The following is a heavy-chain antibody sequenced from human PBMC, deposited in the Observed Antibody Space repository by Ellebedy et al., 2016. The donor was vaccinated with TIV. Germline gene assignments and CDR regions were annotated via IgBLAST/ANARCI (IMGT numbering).Heavy chain of an antibody. CDR1: GYSFTSYW. V-gene: IGHV5-51*01. CDR2: IYPGDSET. D-gene: IGHD1-14*01. Sequence: GESLKISCKGSGYSFTSYWIAWVRQMPGKGLEWMGIIYPGDSETRYSPSFQGQVTISADKSIRTAYLQWSGLKASDTAMYYCAKLRTTFYYYYAMDVWGQGTTVTVSS. CDR3: AKLRTTFYYYYAMDV. J-gene: IGHJ6*02.